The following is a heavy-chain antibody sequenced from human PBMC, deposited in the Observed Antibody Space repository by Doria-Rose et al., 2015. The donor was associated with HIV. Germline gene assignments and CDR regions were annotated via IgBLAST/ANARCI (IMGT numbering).Heavy chain of an antibody. CDR3: ARIKSSRWYHKYYFDF. Sequence: QVQLVQSGPVLVKPTETLTLTCTVSGVSLSSPGMGVSWIRQPPVKALVWLANILSDDERSYKTSLKSRLTISRGTSKSQVVLAMTDMDPVDTATYYCARIKSSRWYHKYYFDFWGQGTLVIVSA. J-gene: IGHJ4*02. V-gene: IGHV2-26*01. CDR1: GVSLSSPGMG. D-gene: IGHD6-13*01. CDR2: ILSDDER.